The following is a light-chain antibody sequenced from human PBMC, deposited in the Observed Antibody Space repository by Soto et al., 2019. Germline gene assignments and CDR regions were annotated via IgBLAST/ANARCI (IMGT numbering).Light chain of an antibody. V-gene: IGKV3-11*01. CDR1: QSLSRY. CDR2: DAS. Sequence: EIALTQAPGTLSLSPGERATLSCRASQSLSRYLAWYQQKPGQAPSLLIYDASNRATGIPARFSGSGSGTDFTLTISSLEPEDFAVYYCQQRSNWPPITFGQGTRLEIK. CDR3: QQRSNWPPIT. J-gene: IGKJ5*01.